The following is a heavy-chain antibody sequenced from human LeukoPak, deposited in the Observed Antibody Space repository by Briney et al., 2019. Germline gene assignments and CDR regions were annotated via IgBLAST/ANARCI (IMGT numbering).Heavy chain of an antibody. CDR1: GYSISSGYY. CDR2: MYHSGST. D-gene: IGHD2-2*01. V-gene: IGHV4-38-2*02. CDR3: ARDYRYCSSTSCYAFDY. J-gene: IGHJ4*02. Sequence: SETLSLTCAVSGYSISSGYYWGWIRQPPGKGLGWTGNMYHSGSTYYNPSLKSRVTISVDTSKNQFSLKLSSVTAADTAVYYCARDYRYCSSTSCYAFDYWGQGTLVTVSS.